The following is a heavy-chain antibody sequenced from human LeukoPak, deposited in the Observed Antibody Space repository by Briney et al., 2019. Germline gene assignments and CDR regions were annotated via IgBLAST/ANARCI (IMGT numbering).Heavy chain of an antibody. J-gene: IGHJ3*02. Sequence: PSQTLSLTCTVSSGSISSGGYYWSWIRQHPGKGLEWIGYIYYSGSTYYNPSLKSRVTISVDTSKNQFSLKLSSVTAADTAVYYCARGRYDILTGYDDAFDIWGQGTMVTVSS. CDR2: IYYSGST. CDR1: SGSISSGGYY. CDR3: ARGRYDILTGYDDAFDI. V-gene: IGHV4-31*03. D-gene: IGHD3-9*01.